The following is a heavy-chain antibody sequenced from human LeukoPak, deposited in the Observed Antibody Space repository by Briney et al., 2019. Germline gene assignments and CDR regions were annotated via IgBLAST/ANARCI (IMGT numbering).Heavy chain of an antibody. CDR2: ISSSGGNT. D-gene: IGHD2-2*01. CDR1: GFTFSSHA. J-gene: IGHJ4*02. CDR3: ARGGQYQLLFSFDY. Sequence: GGSLRLSCAASGFTFSSHAMSWVRQAPGKGLEWVSTISSSGGNTYYADSVKGRFSISRDNSKNTLYLQMNSLRPEDTGVYYCARGGQYQLLFSFDYWGQGTLVTVSS. V-gene: IGHV3-23*01.